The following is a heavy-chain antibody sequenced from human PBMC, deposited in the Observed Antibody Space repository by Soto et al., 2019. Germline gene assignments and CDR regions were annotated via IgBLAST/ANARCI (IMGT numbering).Heavy chain of an antibody. D-gene: IGHD2-2*01. CDR3: ARGRVRGVPAAMWGSYYYYYYRLDV. J-gene: IGHJ6*02. V-gene: IGHV4-34*01. Sequence: SETLSLTCAVYGGSFSGYYWSWIRQPPGKGLEWIGEINHSGSTNYNPSLKSRVTISVDTSKNQFSLKLSSVTAADTAVYYCARGRVRGVPAAMWGSYYYYYYRLDVWGQGTTVTVSS. CDR1: GGSFSGYY. CDR2: INHSGST.